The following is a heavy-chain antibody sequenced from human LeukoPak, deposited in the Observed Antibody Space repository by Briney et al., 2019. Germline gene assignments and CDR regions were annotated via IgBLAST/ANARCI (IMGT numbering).Heavy chain of an antibody. CDR2: ISGSGGST. CDR3: AKQIAARLGYVDY. D-gene: IGHD6-6*01. J-gene: IGHJ4*02. CDR1: GFTFSSYA. V-gene: IGHV3-23*01. Sequence: GGSLRLSCAASGFTFSSYAMSWVRQAPGKGLEWVSAISGSGGSTYYADSVKGRFTISRDNSKNTLYLRMNSLRAKDTAVYYCAKQIAARLGYVDYWGQGTLVTVSS.